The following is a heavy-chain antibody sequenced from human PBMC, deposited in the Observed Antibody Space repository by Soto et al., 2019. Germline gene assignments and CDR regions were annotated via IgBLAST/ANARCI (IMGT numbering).Heavy chain of an antibody. CDR2: ISYDGSNK. V-gene: IGHV3-30-3*01. Sequence: QVQLVESGGGVVQPGRSLRLSCAASGFTFSSYVMHWVRQAPGKGLEWVAVISYDGSNKYYADSVKGRFTIARDNSKNTLYLQMNSLRAEDTAVYYCARDASSPSDYDAWSGHTSSSSDYWGQGTLVTVSS. CDR3: ARDASSPSDYDAWSGHTSSSSDY. D-gene: IGHD3-3*01. CDR1: GFTFSSYV. J-gene: IGHJ4*02.